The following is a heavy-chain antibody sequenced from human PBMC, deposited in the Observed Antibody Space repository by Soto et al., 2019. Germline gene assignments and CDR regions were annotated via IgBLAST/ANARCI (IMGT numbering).Heavy chain of an antibody. CDR3: AKGYGYYFDS. V-gene: IGHV3-7*05. Sequence: EVQLVESGGGFVQPGGSLRLSRAASGFTFRNYWMSWVRQAPGKGLEWVGSIKHDGSETYSVDSVKGRFTISRDNAENSVYLQMDRLRAEDTADYFCAKGYGYYFDSWGQGTLVTVSS. CDR1: GFTFRNYW. J-gene: IGHJ4*02. D-gene: IGHD5-18*01. CDR2: IKHDGSET.